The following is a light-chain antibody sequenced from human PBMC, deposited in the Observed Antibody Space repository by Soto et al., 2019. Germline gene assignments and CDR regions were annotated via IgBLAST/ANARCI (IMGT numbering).Light chain of an antibody. CDR2: GAS. CDR1: QSVSNNY. V-gene: IGKV3-20*01. J-gene: IGKJ1*01. CDR3: QQYGRSGK. Sequence: EKAFTQAPSTLSPSSADIATLSFRASQSVSNNYLAWYQQKPGQAPRLLIYGASNRATGIPDRFSGSGPGTDFTLTISRLEPEDFAVYYCQQYGRSGKFGQGTKVEIK.